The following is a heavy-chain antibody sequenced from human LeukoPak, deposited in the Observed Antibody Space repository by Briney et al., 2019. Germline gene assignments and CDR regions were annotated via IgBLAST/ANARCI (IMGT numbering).Heavy chain of an antibody. CDR3: AKDPMGVVVITTPDY. V-gene: IGHV3-23*01. J-gene: IGHJ4*02. Sequence: GGSLRLSCAASGFSFRTYAMSWVRQAPGKGLDWVSAISDDSAKIYYSASVKGRFTISRDNSKNTLYLQMNSLRAEDTAVYYCAKDPMGVVVITTPDYWGQGTLVTVSS. D-gene: IGHD3-22*01. CDR1: GFSFRTYA. CDR2: ISDDSAKI.